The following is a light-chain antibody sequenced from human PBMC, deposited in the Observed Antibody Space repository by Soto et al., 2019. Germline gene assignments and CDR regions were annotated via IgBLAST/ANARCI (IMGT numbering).Light chain of an antibody. CDR3: KSYDNSLSGYV. CDR2: GNS. J-gene: IGLJ1*01. CDR1: SSNIGAGYD. V-gene: IGLV1-40*01. Sequence: QSVLTQLPSVSGAPGQRVTISCTGSSSNIGAGYDVHWYQQLPGTAPKLLIYGNSNRPSGVPDRISGSKSGTSASLAITGLQAEYDADYYCKSYDNSLSGYVFGTGTKVTVL.